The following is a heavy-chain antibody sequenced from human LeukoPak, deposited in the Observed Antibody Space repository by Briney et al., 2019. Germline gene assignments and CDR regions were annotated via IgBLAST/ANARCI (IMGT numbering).Heavy chain of an antibody. Sequence: GGSLRLSCAASGFTVSSNYMSWVRQAPGKGLEWVSVIYSGGSTYYADSVKGRFTISRDNSKNTLYLQMNSLRAEDTAVYYCARELSYDFWSGYLSAFDIWGQGTMVTVSS. D-gene: IGHD3-3*01. CDR1: GFTVSSNY. J-gene: IGHJ3*02. CDR2: IYSGGST. CDR3: ARELSYDFWSGYLSAFDI. V-gene: IGHV3-53*01.